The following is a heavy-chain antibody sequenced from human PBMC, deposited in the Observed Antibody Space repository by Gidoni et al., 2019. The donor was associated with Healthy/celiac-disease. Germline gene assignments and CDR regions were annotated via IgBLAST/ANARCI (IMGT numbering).Heavy chain of an antibody. D-gene: IGHD6-13*01. CDR2: ISSSSSYI. Sequence: EVQLVESGGGLVKPGGSLGLSCAASGFTFSSYSMNWVRQAPGKGLEWVSSISSSSSYIYYADSVKGRFTISRDNAKNSLYLQMNSLRAEDTAVYYCARGEEQQLVVYGMDVWGQGTTVTVSS. CDR3: ARGEEQQLVVYGMDV. CDR1: GFTFSSYS. J-gene: IGHJ6*02. V-gene: IGHV3-21*01.